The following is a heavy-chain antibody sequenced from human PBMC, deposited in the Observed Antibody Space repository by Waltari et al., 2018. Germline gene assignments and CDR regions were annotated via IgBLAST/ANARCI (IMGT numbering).Heavy chain of an antibody. CDR3: ATSQSGTYYDAIVV. CDR1: GGTFSSST. J-gene: IGHJ3*01. D-gene: IGHD1-26*01. Sequence: QVHLVQSGAEVKKPGSSVKVPCKASGGTFSSSTVTWVRQAPGQGLDWMGRIVPILGLTYYAQSFQGRVTISADESTSTVYMELRSLTFEDSAVYYCATSQSGTYYDAIVVWGQGTKVT. CDR2: IVPILGLT. V-gene: IGHV1-69*02.